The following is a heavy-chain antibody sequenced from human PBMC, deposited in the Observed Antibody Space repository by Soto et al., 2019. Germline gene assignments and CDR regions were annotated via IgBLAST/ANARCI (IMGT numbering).Heavy chain of an antibody. CDR1: GFTVSSNY. D-gene: IGHD3-22*01. CDR3: ARYYYDSSGYFDY. J-gene: IGHJ4*02. V-gene: IGHV3-53*01. CDR2: IYSGGST. Sequence: GGSLRLSCAASGFTVSSNYMSWVRQAPGKGLEWVSVIYSGGSTYYADSVKGRFTISRDNSKNTLYLQMNSLRAEDTAVYYCARYYYDSSGYFDYWGQGTLVTV.